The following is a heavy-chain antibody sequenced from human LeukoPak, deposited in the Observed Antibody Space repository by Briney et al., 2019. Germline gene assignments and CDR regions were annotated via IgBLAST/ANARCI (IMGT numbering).Heavy chain of an antibody. J-gene: IGHJ4*01. D-gene: IGHD2-21*02. Sequence: GGSLRLSCAASGFAFSTYTMSWVRQAPGMGLEWVSALTGSGGSTYYADSVKGRFTISRDNSMNTLYLQMNSLRPEDTAVYYCASQFWWTAVTATALDYWGHGTLVTVSS. CDR1: GFAFSTYT. CDR3: ASQFWWTAVTATALDY. CDR2: LTGSGGST. V-gene: IGHV3-23*01.